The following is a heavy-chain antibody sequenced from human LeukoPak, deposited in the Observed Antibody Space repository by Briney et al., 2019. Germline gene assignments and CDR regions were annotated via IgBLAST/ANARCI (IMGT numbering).Heavy chain of an antibody. V-gene: IGHV4-59*01. D-gene: IGHD2-21*02. CDR1: GGSINSYY. CDR2: IYYSGST. J-gene: IGHJ4*02. Sequence: SETLSLTCTVSGGSINSYYWTWIRQPPGKGLEWIGYIYYSGSTNYTPSLKSRVTISVDTSKNQFSLKLSSVTAADTAVYCCARFTHCGGDCYALDYWGQGTLVTVSS. CDR3: ARFTHCGGDCYALDY.